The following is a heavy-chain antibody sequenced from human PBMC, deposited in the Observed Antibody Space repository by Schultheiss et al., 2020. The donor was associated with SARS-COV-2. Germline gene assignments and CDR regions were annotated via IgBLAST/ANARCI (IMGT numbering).Heavy chain of an antibody. CDR1: GGSISSYY. J-gene: IGHJ4*02. D-gene: IGHD6-19*01. CDR3: ARLSVAALPVDY. V-gene: IGHV4-39*01. Sequence: SQTLSLTCTVSGGSISSYYWGWIRKPPGKGLEWIGSIYYSGSTYYNPSLKSRVTISVDTSKNQFSLKLSSVTAADTAVYYCARLSVAALPVDYWGQGTLVTVAS. CDR2: IYYSGST.